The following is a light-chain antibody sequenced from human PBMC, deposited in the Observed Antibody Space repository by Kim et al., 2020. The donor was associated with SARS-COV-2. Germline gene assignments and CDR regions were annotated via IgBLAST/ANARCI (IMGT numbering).Light chain of an antibody. CDR2: GAS. Sequence: RAESATLSCRASQSVSSSYLAWYQQKPGQAPRLLVYGASSRATGIPDRFSGSGSGTDFTLTISRLEPEDFAVYYCQQYGSSPPITFGQGTRLEIK. CDR1: QSVSSSY. CDR3: QQYGSSPPIT. J-gene: IGKJ5*01. V-gene: IGKV3-20*01.